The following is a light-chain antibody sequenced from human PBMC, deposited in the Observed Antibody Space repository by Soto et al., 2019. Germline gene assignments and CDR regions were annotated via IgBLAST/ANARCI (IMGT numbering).Light chain of an antibody. CDR3: QQYYSYPWT. CDR1: QGISSY. Sequence: IQLTQSPSFLSASVGDRVTITCRASQGISSYLAWYQQKPGKAPKLLIYAASTLQSGVPSRFSGSGSGTDFTLTISCLQSEDFATYHCQQYYSYPWTFGQGTKVDIK. CDR2: AAS. V-gene: IGKV1-8*01. J-gene: IGKJ1*01.